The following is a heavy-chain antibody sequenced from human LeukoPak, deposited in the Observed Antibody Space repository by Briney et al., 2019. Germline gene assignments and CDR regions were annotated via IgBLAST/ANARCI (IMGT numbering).Heavy chain of an antibody. CDR3: VTEVSGSFPT. V-gene: IGHV3-7*03. CDR2: IKQDGSEK. CDR1: GFTLSSYW. J-gene: IGHJ4*02. Sequence: PGGSLRLSCAASGFTLSSYWMSWVRQAPGKGLEWVANIKQDGSEKYYVDSVKGRFTISRDNGKNSLYLQMNSLKSEDTAVYYCVTEVSGSFPTWGQGTLVTVSS. D-gene: IGHD1-26*01.